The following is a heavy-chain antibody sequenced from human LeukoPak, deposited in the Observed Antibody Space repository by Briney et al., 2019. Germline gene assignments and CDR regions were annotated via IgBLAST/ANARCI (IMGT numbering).Heavy chain of an antibody. V-gene: IGHV3-48*01. D-gene: IGHD3-22*01. Sequence: GGSLRPSCAASGFTFSSYSMNWVRQAPGKGLEWVSYISSSSTIYYADSVKGRFTISRDNAKNSLYLQMNSLRAEDTAVYYCARNPYYYETDGWDYFDYWGQGTLVTVSS. CDR2: ISSSSTI. CDR1: GFTFSSYS. CDR3: ARNPYYYETDGWDYFDY. J-gene: IGHJ4*02.